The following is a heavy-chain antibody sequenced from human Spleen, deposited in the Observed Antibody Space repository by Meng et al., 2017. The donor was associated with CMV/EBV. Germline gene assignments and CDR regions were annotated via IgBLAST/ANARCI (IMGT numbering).Heavy chain of an antibody. D-gene: IGHD3-22*01. CDR3: ARGGYHDNSSYYTFDY. Sequence: LRLSCTVSGGSITSGGYYWSWIRQHPGEGLEWIGYIYYSGSTFYNPSLQSRISISIDTSKNQFSLRLTSMTAADTAVYYCARGGYHDNSSYYTFDYWGQGILVTVSS. V-gene: IGHV4-31*03. CDR1: GGSITSGGYY. J-gene: IGHJ4*02. CDR2: IYYSGST.